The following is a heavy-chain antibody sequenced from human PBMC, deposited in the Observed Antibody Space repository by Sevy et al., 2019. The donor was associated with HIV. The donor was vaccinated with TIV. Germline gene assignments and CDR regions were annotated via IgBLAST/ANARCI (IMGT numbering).Heavy chain of an antibody. D-gene: IGHD3-10*01. CDR2: INPNSGGT. CDR3: ARAPPPVLLWFGELLGFDY. CDR1: GYTFTGYY. J-gene: IGHJ4*02. Sequence: ASVKVSCKASGYTFTGYYMHCVRQAPGQGLVWMGWINPNSGGTNYEQKFQGRVTMTRDTSISTAYMELSRLRSDDTAVYYCARAPPPVLLWFGELLGFDYWGQGTLVTVSS. V-gene: IGHV1-2*02.